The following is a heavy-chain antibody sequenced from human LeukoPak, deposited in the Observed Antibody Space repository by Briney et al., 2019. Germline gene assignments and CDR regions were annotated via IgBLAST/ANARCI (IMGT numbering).Heavy chain of an antibody. CDR2: IYYSGST. Sequence: SETLSLTCTVSGGSISSSSYYWGWIRQPPGKGLEWIGSIYYSGSTYYNPSLKSRVTISVDTSKNQFSLKLSSVTAADTAVYYCAREGRSGYYLNWGQGTLVTVSS. D-gene: IGHD3-22*01. CDR3: AREGRSGYYLN. V-gene: IGHV4-39*07. CDR1: GGSISSSSYY. J-gene: IGHJ4*02.